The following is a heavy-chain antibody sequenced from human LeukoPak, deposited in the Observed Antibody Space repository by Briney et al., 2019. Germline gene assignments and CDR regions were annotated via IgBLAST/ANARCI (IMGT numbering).Heavy chain of an antibody. D-gene: IGHD3-22*01. Sequence: SETLSLTCTVSGGSISSSSYYWGWIRQPPGKGLEWTGCIYYSGSTYYNPSLKSRVTISVDTSKNQFSLKLSSVTAADTAVYYCARDYYDSSGYYLFPFDYWGQGTLVTVSS. CDR3: ARDYYDSSGYYLFPFDY. V-gene: IGHV4-39*07. CDR1: GGSISSSSYY. CDR2: IYYSGST. J-gene: IGHJ4*02.